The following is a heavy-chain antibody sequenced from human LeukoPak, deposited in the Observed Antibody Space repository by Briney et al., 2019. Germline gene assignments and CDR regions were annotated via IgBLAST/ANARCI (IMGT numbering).Heavy chain of an antibody. Sequence: GGSLRLSCAASGFTFSSYAMSWVRQAPGKGLEWVSAISGCGGSTYYADYVKGRFTISRDNSKNTPYLQMNSLRADDTAVYYCAPELRGDAWSLDYWGQGTLVTVS. D-gene: IGHD1-7*01. V-gene: IGHV3-23*01. CDR1: GFTFSSYA. J-gene: IGHJ4*02. CDR3: APELRGDAWSLDY. CDR2: ISGCGGST.